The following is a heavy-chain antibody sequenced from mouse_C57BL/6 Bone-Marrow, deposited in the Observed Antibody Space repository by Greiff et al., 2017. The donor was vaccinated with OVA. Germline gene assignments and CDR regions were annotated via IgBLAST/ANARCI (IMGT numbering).Heavy chain of an antibody. V-gene: IGHV5-17*01. J-gene: IGHJ3*01. CDR3: ARRGTMVNDWFAY. Sequence: EVMLVESGGGLVKPGGSLKLSCAASGFTFSDYGMHWVRQAPEKGLEWVAYISSGSSTIYYADTVKGRFTISRDNAKNTLFLQMTSLRSEDTAMYCCARRGTMVNDWFAYWGQGTLVTVSA. CDR2: ISSGSSTI. CDR1: GFTFSDYG. D-gene: IGHD2-2*01.